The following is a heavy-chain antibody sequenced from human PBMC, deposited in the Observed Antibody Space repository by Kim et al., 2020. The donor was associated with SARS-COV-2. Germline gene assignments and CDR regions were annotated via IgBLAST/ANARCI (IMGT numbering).Heavy chain of an antibody. CDR3: ARVPGIGELLSVDY. CDR2: IYYSGST. D-gene: IGHD3-10*01. J-gene: IGHJ4*02. CDR1: GGSISSYY. V-gene: IGHV4-59*01. Sequence: SETLSLTCTVSGGSISSYYWSWIRQPPGKGLEWIGYIYYSGSTNYNPSLKSRVTISVDTSKNQFSLKLSSVTAADTAVYYCARVPGIGELLSVDYWGQGTLVTVSS.